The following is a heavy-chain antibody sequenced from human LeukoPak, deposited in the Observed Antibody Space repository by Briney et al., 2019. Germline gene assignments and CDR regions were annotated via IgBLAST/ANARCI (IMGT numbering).Heavy chain of an antibody. CDR3: AKGVWNYETDAFDI. Sequence: GGSLRLSCAASGFTFDDYAMHWVRQAPGKGLEWVSGISWNSGSIGYADSVKGRFTISRDNAKNSLYLQMNSLRGEDTALYYCAKGVWNYETDAFDIWGQGTMVTVSS. CDR1: GFTFDDYA. D-gene: IGHD1-7*01. CDR2: ISWNSGSI. V-gene: IGHV3-9*01. J-gene: IGHJ3*02.